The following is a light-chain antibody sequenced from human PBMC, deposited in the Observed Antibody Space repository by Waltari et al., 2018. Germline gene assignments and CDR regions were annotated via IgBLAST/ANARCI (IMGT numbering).Light chain of an antibody. CDR3: QQGSVLPLT. V-gene: IGKV3-11*01. Sequence: EIVLTQSPATLSLSAGERATLSCRASQSVFNYLAWYQQKPGQAPRLLIYDTSKRATGIPARFSGSWSGTDFTLTISNLEAEDFALYFCQQGSVLPLTFGGGTKVDIK. CDR1: QSVFNY. CDR2: DTS. J-gene: IGKJ4*01.